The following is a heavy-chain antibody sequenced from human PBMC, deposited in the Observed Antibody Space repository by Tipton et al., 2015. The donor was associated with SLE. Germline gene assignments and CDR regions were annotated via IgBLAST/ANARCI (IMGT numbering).Heavy chain of an antibody. Sequence: QVQLVQSGGEVKEPGASVNVSCEASGYTFNSYGIAWVRQAPGQGLEWMGWISAYNGDTKYAQKFQGRVTLATDTSTSTAYMDLRSLTSDDTAVHYCATAGYSSSLDYWGQGSLVTVSS. CDR1: GYTFNSYG. D-gene: IGHD6-6*01. CDR2: ISAYNGDT. CDR3: ATAGYSSSLDY. V-gene: IGHV1-18*04. J-gene: IGHJ4*02.